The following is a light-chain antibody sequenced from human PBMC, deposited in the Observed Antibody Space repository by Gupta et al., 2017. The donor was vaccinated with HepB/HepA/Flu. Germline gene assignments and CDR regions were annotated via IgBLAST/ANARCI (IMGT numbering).Light chain of an antibody. Sequence: DIQITQSPPSLSASVGDRVTITRRASQSISSYLNWYQQKPGKAPKLLIYAASSLQSGIPSRFSGSGSGTDFTLTIRRLQPEDFATYYCQQCDSTAHTFGQGTKLEIK. CDR1: QSISSY. CDR3: QQCDSTAHT. J-gene: IGKJ2*01. CDR2: AAS. V-gene: IGKV1-39*01.